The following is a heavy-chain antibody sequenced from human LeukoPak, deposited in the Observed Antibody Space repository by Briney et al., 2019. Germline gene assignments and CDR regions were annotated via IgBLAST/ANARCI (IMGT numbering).Heavy chain of an antibody. Sequence: ASVKVSCKASGYTFNTYGMNWVRQTPGQGLEWMGWINTNTGNPTYAQGFTGRFVFSLDTSVSTAYLQISSLKAEDTAVYYCARGSIGAPHHFDYWGQGTLVTVSS. CDR2: INTNTGNP. CDR1: GYTFNTYG. D-gene: IGHD3-10*01. J-gene: IGHJ4*02. CDR3: ARGSIGAPHHFDY. V-gene: IGHV7-4-1*02.